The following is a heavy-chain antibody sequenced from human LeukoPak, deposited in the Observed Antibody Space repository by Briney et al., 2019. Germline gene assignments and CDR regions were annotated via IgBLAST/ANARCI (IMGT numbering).Heavy chain of an antibody. J-gene: IGHJ3*02. D-gene: IGHD3-22*01. CDR2: IYYSGST. V-gene: IGHV4-61*10. CDR3: ARAPLGYDAFDI. Sequence: SETLSLTCTVSGDSISSGDYYWSWIRQPAGKGLEWIGYIYYSGSTNYNPSLKSRVTISVDKSKNQFSLKLSSVTAADTAVYYCARAPLGYDAFDIWGQGTMVTVSS. CDR1: GDSISSGDYY.